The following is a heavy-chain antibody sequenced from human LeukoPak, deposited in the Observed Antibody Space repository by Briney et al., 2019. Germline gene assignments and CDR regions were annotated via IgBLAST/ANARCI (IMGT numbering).Heavy chain of an antibody. J-gene: IGHJ6*03. CDR1: GGSFSGYY. Sequence: SETLSLTCAVSGGSFSGYYWSWIRQPPGKGLEWIGEINHSGSTNYNPSLKSRVTISVDTSKNQFSLKLSSVTAADTAVYYCARRKYCSSTSCPLSYCMDVWGKGTTVTVSS. V-gene: IGHV4-34*01. D-gene: IGHD2-2*01. CDR2: INHSGST. CDR3: ARRKYCSSTSCPLSYCMDV.